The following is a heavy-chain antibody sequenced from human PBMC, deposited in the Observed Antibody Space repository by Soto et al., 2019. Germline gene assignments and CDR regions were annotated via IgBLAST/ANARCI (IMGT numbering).Heavy chain of an antibody. D-gene: IGHD6-19*01. V-gene: IGHV3-30*18. CDR2: ISYDGSNK. Sequence: GGSLRLSCAASGFTFSSYGMHWVRQAPGKGLEWVAVISYDGSNKYYADSVKGRFTISRDNSKNTLYLQMNSLRAEDTAVYYCAKPPSVAGTVYDYWGQGTLVTVSS. CDR1: GFTFSSYG. J-gene: IGHJ4*02. CDR3: AKPPSVAGTVYDY.